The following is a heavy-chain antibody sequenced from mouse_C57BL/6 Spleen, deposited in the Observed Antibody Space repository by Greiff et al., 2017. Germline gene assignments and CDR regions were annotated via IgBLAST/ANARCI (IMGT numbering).Heavy chain of an antibody. J-gene: IGHJ4*01. D-gene: IGHD4-1*01. Sequence: EVQLVESGGGLVQPKGSLKLSCAASGFSFNTYAMNWVRQAPGKGLEWVARIRSKSNNYATYYADSVKDRFTISKDDSESMLYLQMNNLKTEDTAMYYCVRHSANWDHYAMDYWGQGTSVTVSS. CDR2: IRSKSNNYAT. V-gene: IGHV10-1*01. CDR3: VRHSANWDHYAMDY. CDR1: GFSFNTYA.